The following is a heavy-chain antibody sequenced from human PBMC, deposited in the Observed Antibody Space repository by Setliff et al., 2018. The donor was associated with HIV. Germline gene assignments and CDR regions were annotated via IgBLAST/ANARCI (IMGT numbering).Heavy chain of an antibody. CDR1: GFTFSDHY. V-gene: IGHV3-49*04. CDR2: IRSKAYGGTT. CDR3: TRDLTLWFGELYYYYGMDV. D-gene: IGHD3-10*01. Sequence: PGGSVRLSCAASGFTFSDHYMDWVRQAPGKGLEWVGFIRSKAYGGTTEYAASVKGRFTISRDDSKSIAYLQMNRLKTEDTAVYYCTRDLTLWFGELYYYYGMDVWGQGTTVTVSS. J-gene: IGHJ6*02.